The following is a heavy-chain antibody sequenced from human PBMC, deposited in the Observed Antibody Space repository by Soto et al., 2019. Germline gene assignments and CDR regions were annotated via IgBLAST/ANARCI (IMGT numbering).Heavy chain of an antibody. V-gene: IGHV4-39*01. CDR3: ARQPEMATIEVFDY. CDR2: IYYSGST. CDR1: GGSISSSSYY. J-gene: IGHJ4*02. D-gene: IGHD5-12*01. Sequence: PSETLSLTCTVSGGSISSSSYYWGWIRQPPGKGLEWIGSIYYSGSTYYNPSLKSRVTISVDTSKNQFSLKLSSVTAADTAVYYCARQPEMATIEVFDYWGQGTLVTVSS.